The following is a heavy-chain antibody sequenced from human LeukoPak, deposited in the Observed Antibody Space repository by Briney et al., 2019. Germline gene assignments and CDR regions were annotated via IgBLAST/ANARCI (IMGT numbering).Heavy chain of an antibody. CDR1: GFTFSSYG. J-gene: IGHJ4*02. CDR2: ISYDGGNK. V-gene: IGHV3-30*18. CDR3: AKALAAAGGGYFDY. D-gene: IGHD6-13*01. Sequence: GGSLRLSCAASGFTFSSYGMHWVRQAPGKGLEWVAVISYDGGNKYYADSVKGRFTISRDNSKNTLYLQMNSLRAEDTAVYYCAKALAAAGGGYFDYWGQGTLVTVSS.